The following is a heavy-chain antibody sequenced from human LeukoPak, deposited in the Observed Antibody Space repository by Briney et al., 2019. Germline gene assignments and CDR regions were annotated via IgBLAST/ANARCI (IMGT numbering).Heavy chain of an antibody. V-gene: IGHV3-48*03. CDR3: ARISGSGRYSLDY. J-gene: IGHJ4*02. D-gene: IGHD3-10*01. CDR2: ISSSGTTT. Sequence: GGSLRLSCAASAFTLSTYEMNWDRQAPGKGLEWVSYISSSGTTTYYADSVKGRFTISRDNAKSSLYLQMNSLRPEDTAVYYCARISGSGRYSLDYWGQGTLVTVSS. CDR1: AFTLSTYE.